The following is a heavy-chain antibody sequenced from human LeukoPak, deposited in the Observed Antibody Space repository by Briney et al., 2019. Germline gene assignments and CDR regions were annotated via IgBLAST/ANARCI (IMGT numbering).Heavy chain of an antibody. J-gene: IGHJ5*02. CDR3: ARGRRAYSSSWYNWFDP. V-gene: IGHV3-11*01. Sequence: GGSLRLSCAASGFTFSDYYMSWIRQAPGKGLEWVSYISSSGSTIYYADSVKGRFTISRDNSKNTLYLQMNSLRVEDTAAYYCARGRRAYSSSWYNWFDPWGQGTLVTVSS. D-gene: IGHD6-13*01. CDR2: ISSSGSTI. CDR1: GFTFSDYY.